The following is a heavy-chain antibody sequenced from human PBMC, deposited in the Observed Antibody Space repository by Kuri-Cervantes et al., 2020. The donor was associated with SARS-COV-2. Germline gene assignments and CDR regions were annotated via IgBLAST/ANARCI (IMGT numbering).Heavy chain of an antibody. J-gene: IGHJ4*02. CDR3: ASVPYYDFWSGYYAH. CDR2: ISGSGGST. D-gene: IGHD3-3*01. CDR1: GFTFSSYA. V-gene: IGHV3-23*01. Sequence: GGSLRLSCAASGFTFSSYAMGWVRQAPGKGLEWVSAISGSGGSTYYADSVKGRFTISRDNSKNTLYLQMNSLRAEDTAVYYCASVPYYDFWSGYYAHWGQGTLVTVSS.